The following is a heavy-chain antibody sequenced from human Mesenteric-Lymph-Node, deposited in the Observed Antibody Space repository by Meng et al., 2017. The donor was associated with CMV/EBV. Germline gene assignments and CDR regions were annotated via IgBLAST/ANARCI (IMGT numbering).Heavy chain of an antibody. CDR3: ARGLTGPEYYYNAMDV. D-gene: IGHD4-11*01. Sequence: SETLSLTCTVSGGSIGSSGHYWGWVRQPPGKGLEWIGSFFYTGEAYYNPSLKNRVTISADTSRNQFSLKVNSVTAADTAVYFCARGLTGPEYYYNAMDVWGQGTTVTVSS. V-gene: IGHV4-39*07. CDR2: FFYTGEA. J-gene: IGHJ6*02. CDR1: GGSIGSSGHY.